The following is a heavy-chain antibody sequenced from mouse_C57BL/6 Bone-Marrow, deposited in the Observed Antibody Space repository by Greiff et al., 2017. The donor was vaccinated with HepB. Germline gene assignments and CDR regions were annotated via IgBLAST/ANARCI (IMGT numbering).Heavy chain of an antibody. CDR1: GFTFSSYA. J-gene: IGHJ2*01. CDR2: IRVGGSYT. CDR3: ARDRPLRGYFDY. V-gene: IGHV5-4*01. Sequence: EVQLVESGGGLVKPGGSLKLSCAASGFTFSSYAMSWVRQTPEKRLEWVATIRVGGSYTYYPDNVKGRFTISRDNAKNTLYLQMSHLKSEDTAMYYCARDRPLRGYFDYWGQGTTLTVSS.